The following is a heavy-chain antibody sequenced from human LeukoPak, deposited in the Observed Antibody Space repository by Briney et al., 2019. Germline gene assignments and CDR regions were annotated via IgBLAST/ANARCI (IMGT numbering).Heavy chain of an antibody. CDR1: GFTFSNFG. CDR3: ARDLVSGAYTFDT. D-gene: IGHD3-16*01. V-gene: IGHV3-48*03. CDR2: ISSTGITK. Sequence: RGSLRLSCAASGFTFSNFGLNWVRQAQGKGLQWVSFISSTGITKYYADSVRGRFTISRDNTRNSLYLQMSSLRAEDTAVYYCARDLVSGAYTFDTWGQGTVVTVSS. J-gene: IGHJ3*02.